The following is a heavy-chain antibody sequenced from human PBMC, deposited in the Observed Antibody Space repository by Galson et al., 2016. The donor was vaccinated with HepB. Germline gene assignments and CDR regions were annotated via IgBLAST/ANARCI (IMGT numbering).Heavy chain of an antibody. V-gene: IGHV3-48*01. CDR1: GFTFSDYA. J-gene: IGHJ5*02. D-gene: IGHD6-19*01. CDR3: AKARGQWLGFDP. Sequence: SLRLSCAASGFTFSDYAMNWVRQAPGKGLEWISHNSRENNRIDYADSVKGRFTISRDKSKNTLYLQMDSLRVEDTAIYYCAKARGQWLGFDPWGQGTLVTVSS. CDR2: NSRENNRI.